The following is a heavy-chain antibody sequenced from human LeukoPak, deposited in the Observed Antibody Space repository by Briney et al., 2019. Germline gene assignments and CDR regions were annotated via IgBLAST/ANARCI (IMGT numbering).Heavy chain of an antibody. CDR1: GFTFSSHG. CDR2: ISGSGDNT. J-gene: IGHJ5*02. D-gene: IGHD3-16*01. V-gene: IGHV3-23*01. Sequence: PGGSLRLSCAASGFTFSSHGMSWVRQTPGKGLEWVSTISGSGDNTYYADSVKGRFTISRDNAKNTLYLQMNSLRAEDTAVYYCARGLGSPVPTWFDPWGQGTLVTVSS. CDR3: ARGLGSPVPTWFDP.